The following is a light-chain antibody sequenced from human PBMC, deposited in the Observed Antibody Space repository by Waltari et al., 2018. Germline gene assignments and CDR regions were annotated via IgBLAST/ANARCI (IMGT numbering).Light chain of an antibody. CDR1: SGSVATNYY. V-gene: IGLV8-61*01. J-gene: IGLJ3*02. CDR2: NTN. Sequence: QSVVTQEPSFSVSPGGTVTLTCGLSSGSVATNYYPSWYQQTPGQPPRTLIYNTNTRSSGVPDRFSGSILGTKAALTITGAQADDESDYSCVLYMGSGISVFGGGTKLTVL. CDR3: VLYMGSGISV.